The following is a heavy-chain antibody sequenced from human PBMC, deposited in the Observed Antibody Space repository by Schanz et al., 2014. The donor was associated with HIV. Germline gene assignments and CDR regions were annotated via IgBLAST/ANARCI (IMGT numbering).Heavy chain of an antibody. CDR2: IGSGGGYK. CDR1: GFSFSRYA. Sequence: EVQLVESGGGLVQPGGSLRVSCAASGFSFSRYAMNWVRQAPGKGLEWVSSIGSGGGYKYYADSVNGRFTISRDNAKNSLHLQMSRLGAEDTAVYYCARDLHDYGDARTDYWGQGILVTVSS. V-gene: IGHV3-21*02. J-gene: IGHJ4*02. CDR3: ARDLHDYGDARTDY. D-gene: IGHD4-17*01.